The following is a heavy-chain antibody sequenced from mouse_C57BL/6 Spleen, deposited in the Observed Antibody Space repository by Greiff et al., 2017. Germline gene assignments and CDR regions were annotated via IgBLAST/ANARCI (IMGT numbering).Heavy chain of an antibody. J-gene: IGHJ2*01. CDR3: ARETANWDCFDY. D-gene: IGHD4-1*01. CDR2: IYPGDGDT. V-gene: IGHV1-82*01. CDR1: GYAFSSSW. Sequence: VKLVESGPELVKPGASVKISCKASGYAFSSSWMNWVKQRPGTGLEWIGRIYPGDGDTNYNGKFKGKATLTADKSSSTAYMQLSSLTSEDSAVYFCARETANWDCFDYWGQGTTLTVSS.